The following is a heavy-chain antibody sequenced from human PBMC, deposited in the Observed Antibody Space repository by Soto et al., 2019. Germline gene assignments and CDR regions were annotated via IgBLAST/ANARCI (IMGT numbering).Heavy chain of an antibody. CDR1: GFTFSSYA. D-gene: IGHD6-13*01. CDR2: ISGSGGST. J-gene: IGHJ4*02. CDR3: AKDMRRGRGYSSSANVY. Sequence: GGSLRLSCAASGFTFSSYAMSWVRQAPGKGLEWVSAISGSGGSTYYADSVKGRFTISRDNSKNTLYLQMNSLRAEDTAVYYCAKDMRRGRGYSSSANVYWGQGTLVTVSS. V-gene: IGHV3-23*01.